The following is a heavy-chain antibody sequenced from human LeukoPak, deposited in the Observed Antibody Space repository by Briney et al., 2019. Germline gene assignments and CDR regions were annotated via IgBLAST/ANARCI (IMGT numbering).Heavy chain of an antibody. CDR3: AMIVVVVAAPGPFQH. CDR2: IKQDGSEK. V-gene: IGHV3-7*01. Sequence: PGGSLRLSCAASGFTFSSYWMSWVRQAPGKGLEWVANIKQDGSEKYYVDSVKGRFTISRDNAKNSLYLQMNSLRAEDTAVYYCAMIVVVVAAPGPFQHWGQGILVAVSS. CDR1: GFTFSSYW. J-gene: IGHJ1*01. D-gene: IGHD2-15*01.